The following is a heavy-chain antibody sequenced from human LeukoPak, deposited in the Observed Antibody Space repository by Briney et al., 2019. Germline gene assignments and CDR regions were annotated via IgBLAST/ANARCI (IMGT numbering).Heavy chain of an antibody. J-gene: IGHJ4*02. D-gene: IGHD3-10*01. CDR1: GYTFTNYG. Sequence: ASVKVSCKASGYTFTNYGISWVRQAPGQGLEWMGWISAYNGNTNYAQKLQGRVTMTTDTSTSTAYMELRSLRSDDTAVYYCARDSRGYYGSGSYYRHFDYWGQGTLVTVSS. V-gene: IGHV1-18*01. CDR2: ISAYNGNT. CDR3: ARDSRGYYGSGSYYRHFDY.